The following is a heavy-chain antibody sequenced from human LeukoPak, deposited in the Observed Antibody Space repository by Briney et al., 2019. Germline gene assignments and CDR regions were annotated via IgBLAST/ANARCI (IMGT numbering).Heavy chain of an antibody. CDR2: FDPEDGET. CDR1: GYTLTELS. CDR3: ATGDYYGSGSPLGY. J-gene: IGHJ4*02. V-gene: IGHV1-24*01. D-gene: IGHD3-10*01. Sequence: ASVNVSSKVSGYTLTELSMHWVRQAPGKGLEWMGGFDPEDGETIYAQKFQGRVTMTEDTSTDTAYMELSSLRSEDTAVYVCATGDYYGSGSPLGYWGQGTLVTVSS.